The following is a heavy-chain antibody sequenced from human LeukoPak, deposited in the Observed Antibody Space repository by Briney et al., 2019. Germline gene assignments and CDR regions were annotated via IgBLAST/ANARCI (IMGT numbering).Heavy chain of an antibody. CDR1: GFTVSSNY. CDR3: ARVADYSNSAHADY. Sequence: PGGSLRLSCAASGFTVSSNYMSWVRQAPGKGLEWVAVIWYDGSNKNYADSVKGRFTISRDNSKNTLYLQMNSLRAEDTAVYYCARVADYSNSAHADYWGQGTLVTVSS. J-gene: IGHJ4*02. V-gene: IGHV3-33*08. D-gene: IGHD4-11*01. CDR2: IWYDGSNK.